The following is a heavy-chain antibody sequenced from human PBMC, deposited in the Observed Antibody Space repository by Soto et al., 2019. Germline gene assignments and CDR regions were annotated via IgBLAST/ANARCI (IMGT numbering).Heavy chain of an antibody. V-gene: IGHV4-39*01. CDR3: ARQRTSVVTQAYLDV. CDR2: TYYSGST. CDR1: GDSISSRSYY. J-gene: IGHJ4*02. D-gene: IGHD2-21*02. Sequence: SETLSLTCTVTGDSISSRSYYWGWIREPPGKGLEWIGSTYYSGSTYNNPSLRSRVSMSIDTSKDQFALKLKSVTAADTALYFCARQRTSVVTQAYLDVWGQGSLVTLSS.